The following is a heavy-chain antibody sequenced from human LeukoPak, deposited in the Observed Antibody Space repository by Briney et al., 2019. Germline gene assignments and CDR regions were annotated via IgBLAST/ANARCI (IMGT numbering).Heavy chain of an antibody. J-gene: IGHJ4*02. D-gene: IGHD5-18*01. CDR3: ARSGYSYGWDFEY. CDR2: IYSDGRT. V-gene: IGHV3-53*01. CDR1: GFSVSSNY. Sequence: GGSLRLSCAASGFSVSSNYMSWVRQAPGKGLEWVSLIYSDGRTYYADSVKGRVTISRDNSNTLYLQMNSLRAEDTAVYYCARSGYSYGWDFEYWGQGTLVTVSS.